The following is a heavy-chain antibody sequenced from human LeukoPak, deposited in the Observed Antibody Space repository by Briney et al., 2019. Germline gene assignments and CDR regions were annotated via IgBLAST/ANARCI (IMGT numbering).Heavy chain of an antibody. V-gene: IGHV3-21*01. J-gene: IGHJ6*03. D-gene: IGHD2-2*01. CDR3: ARNTVYCSSTSCPSYYYYMDV. Sequence: GGSLRLSCAASGFTFSSCEMNWVRQAPGKGLEWVSSISSSSSYIYYADSVKGRFTISRDNAKNSLYLQMNSLRAEDTAVYYCARNTVYCSSTSCPSYYYYMDVWGKGTTVTVSS. CDR1: GFTFSSCE. CDR2: ISSSSSYI.